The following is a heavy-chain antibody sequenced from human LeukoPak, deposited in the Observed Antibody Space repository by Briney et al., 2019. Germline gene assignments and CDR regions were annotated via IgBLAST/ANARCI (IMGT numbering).Heavy chain of an antibody. CDR1: GFTFSNYV. D-gene: IGHD3-22*01. CDR3: ARAGRYYDSSGYPHDAFDI. Sequence: GGSLRLSCAASGFTFSNYVMSWVRQAPGKGLEWGAALTSSSDTTYYGASVKGRFTISRDNAKNTLYLQMNSPRAEDTAVYYCARAGRYYDSSGYPHDAFDIWGQGTMVTVSS. CDR2: LTSSSDTT. J-gene: IGHJ3*02. V-gene: IGHV3-23*01.